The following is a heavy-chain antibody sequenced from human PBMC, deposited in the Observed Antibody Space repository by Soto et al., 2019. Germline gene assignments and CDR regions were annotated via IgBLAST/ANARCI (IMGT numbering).Heavy chain of an antibody. Sequence: QVQLQQSGPRLVKPSETLSLTCTVSSGPDRSHNWGWIRQPPGRGLEWIGYVYYTGDTAYNPSLRSRVSIRADTSTNDISLTLSSVTAADTAVYYCVRQGIDYLHGLVDVWGQGTTVSVSS. V-gene: IGHV4-59*08. D-gene: IGHD4-17*01. CDR2: VYYTGDT. CDR3: VRQGIDYLHGLVDV. CDR1: SGPDRSHN. J-gene: IGHJ6*02.